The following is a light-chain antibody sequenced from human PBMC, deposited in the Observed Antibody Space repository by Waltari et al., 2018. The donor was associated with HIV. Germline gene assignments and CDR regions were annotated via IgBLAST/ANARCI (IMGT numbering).Light chain of an antibody. Sequence: SYEVTQPPSVSVSPGQTASITCSGDKLGDKYAFWYQQKPGQSHVLVIYQDDKRPSGIPGRVSGSNSGNTATLTISGTQAMDEADYYCQTWDSSTGVFGTGTKVTVL. J-gene: IGLJ1*01. CDR3: QTWDSSTGV. V-gene: IGLV3-1*01. CDR2: QDD. CDR1: KLGDKY.